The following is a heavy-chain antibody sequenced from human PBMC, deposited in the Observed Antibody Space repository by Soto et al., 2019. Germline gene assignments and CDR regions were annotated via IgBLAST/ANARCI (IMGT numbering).Heavy chain of an antibody. D-gene: IGHD1-26*01. V-gene: IGHV3-33*08. CDR2: IYYDGSNE. J-gene: IGHJ3*01. CDR1: GFSFSDYG. CDR3: ARERGSDSDAFDF. Sequence: QVQLVESGGGVVQPGRSLRLSCAASGFSFSDYGMHWVRQAPGKGLEWVALIYYDGSNEHYADSVQGRFTISRDNSKNTLYLQMNSLRAEDTAVYYCARERGSDSDAFDFWGQGTVVAVSS.